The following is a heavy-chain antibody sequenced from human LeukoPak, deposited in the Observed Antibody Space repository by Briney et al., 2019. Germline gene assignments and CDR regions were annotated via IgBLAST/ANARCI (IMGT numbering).Heavy chain of an antibody. D-gene: IGHD6-19*01. CDR1: GFTFSDYY. CDR3: ARDSGDTSGWSPDHFDC. J-gene: IGHJ4*02. Sequence: PGGSLRLSCEASGFTFSDYYLSWIRQAPGKGLEWISYISGSSSHINYADSVKGRFTISRDNAKNSLHLQMNSLRAEDTAVYYCARDSGDTSGWSPDHFDCWGQGTLVTVSS. V-gene: IGHV3-11*06. CDR2: ISGSSSHI.